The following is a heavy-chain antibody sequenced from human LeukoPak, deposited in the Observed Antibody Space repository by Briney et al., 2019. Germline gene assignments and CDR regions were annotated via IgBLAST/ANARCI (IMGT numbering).Heavy chain of an antibody. CDR3: ATLLSLQPESGSYSLWAFDI. J-gene: IGHJ3*02. CDR2: FDPEDGET. D-gene: IGHD1-26*01. V-gene: IGHV1-24*01. CDR1: GYTLTELS. Sequence: ASVKVSCKVSGYTLTELSMHWVRQAPGKGLEWMGGFDPEDGETIYAQKFQGRVTMTEDTSTDTAYMELSSLRSEDTAVYYCATLLSLQPESGSYSLWAFDIWGQGTMVTVSS.